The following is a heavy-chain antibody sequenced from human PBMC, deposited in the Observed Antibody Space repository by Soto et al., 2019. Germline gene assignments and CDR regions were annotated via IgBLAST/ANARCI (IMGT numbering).Heavy chain of an antibody. CDR3: ARGRGYSYGLDP. Sequence: SETLSLTCTVSGGSISASSYYWGWIRQPPGKGLEWIGSMDYSGSTYYNPSLKSRVAISLDTSKNQFSLSLSSVTAADTAVYYCARGRGYSYGLDPWGQGNLVTVSS. V-gene: IGHV4-39*07. J-gene: IGHJ5*02. CDR2: MDYSGST. CDR1: GGSISASSYY. D-gene: IGHD5-18*01.